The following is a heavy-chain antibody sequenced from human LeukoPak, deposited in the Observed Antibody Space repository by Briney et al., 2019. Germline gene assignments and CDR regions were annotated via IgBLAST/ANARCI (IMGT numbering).Heavy chain of an antibody. CDR3: ARDRAATRTNWFDP. V-gene: IGHV4-61*02. CDR1: GGSISSGSYY. D-gene: IGHD2-15*01. J-gene: IGHJ5*02. Sequence: PSQTLSLTCTVSGGSISSGSYYRSWIRQPAGKGLEWIGRIYTSGSTNYNPSLKSRVTISVDTSKNQFSLKLSSVTAADTAVYYCARDRAATRTNWFDPWGQGTLVTVSS. CDR2: IYTSGST.